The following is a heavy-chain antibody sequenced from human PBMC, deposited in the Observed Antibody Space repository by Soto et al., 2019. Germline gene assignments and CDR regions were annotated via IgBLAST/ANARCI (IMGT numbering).Heavy chain of an antibody. Sequence: ASVKVSCKASGYTFTSYGISWVRQAPGQGLEWMGWISAYNGNTNYAQKLQGRVTMTTDTSTSTAYMELRSLRSDDTAVYYCARDPSGYDSSGYYYGGYFQHWGLGTLVTVSS. D-gene: IGHD3-22*01. V-gene: IGHV1-18*01. J-gene: IGHJ1*01. CDR3: ARDPSGYDSSGYYYGGYFQH. CDR2: ISAYNGNT. CDR1: GYTFTSYG.